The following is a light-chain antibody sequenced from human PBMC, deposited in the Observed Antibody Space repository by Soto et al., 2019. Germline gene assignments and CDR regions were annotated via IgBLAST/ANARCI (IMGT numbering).Light chain of an antibody. J-gene: IGLJ3*02. V-gene: IGLV2-14*01. CDR1: SSDIGSNNY. CDR2: EVS. Sequence: QSALTQPASVSGSPGQSITISCTGTSSDIGSNNYVSWFQQRPGKAPTLIIYEVSNRPSGVSTHFSGSKSGTTASLTISGLLPEDEADYYCSSYTTTPRLFGGGTQLTVL. CDR3: SSYTTTPRL.